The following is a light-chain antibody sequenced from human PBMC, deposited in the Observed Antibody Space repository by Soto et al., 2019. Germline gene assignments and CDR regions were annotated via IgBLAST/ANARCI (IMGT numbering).Light chain of an antibody. Sequence: NFMLTQPQFVSESPGKTVTISWTRSSGSVASNYVQWYQQRPGRAPTTVVFEDSQRPSGVPDRFSGSIDRTSNSASLTISALKTEDEADYYCQSSDSSDHVVFGGGTKVTAL. CDR1: SGSVASNY. J-gene: IGLJ2*01. V-gene: IGLV6-57*04. CDR3: QSSDSSDHVV. CDR2: EDS.